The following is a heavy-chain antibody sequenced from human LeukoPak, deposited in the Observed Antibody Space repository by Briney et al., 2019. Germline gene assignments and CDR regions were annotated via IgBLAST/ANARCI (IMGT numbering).Heavy chain of an antibody. Sequence: GGSLRLSCAASGFMVTKNYMSWVRQAPGKGLEWVANIKQDGSEKYYVDSVKGRFTISRDNAKNSLYLQMNSLRAEDTAVYYCASVVGYCSSTSCGGYWGQGTLVTVSS. J-gene: IGHJ4*02. CDR1: GFMVTKNY. D-gene: IGHD2-2*01. CDR3: ASVVGYCSSTSCGGY. CDR2: IKQDGSEK. V-gene: IGHV3-7*01.